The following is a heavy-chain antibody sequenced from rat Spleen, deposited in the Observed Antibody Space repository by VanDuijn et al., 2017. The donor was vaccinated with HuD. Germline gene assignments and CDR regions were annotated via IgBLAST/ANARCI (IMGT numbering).Heavy chain of an antibody. CDR3: ANAEFGVGWFAY. CDR1: GFTFRNYD. V-gene: IGHV5S13*01. D-gene: IGHD4-3*01. J-gene: IGHJ3*01. CDR2: ITSGSNNS. Sequence: EVQLVESGGGFVQPGRSLKVSCAASGFTFRNYDMAWVRQAPTKGLEWVATITSGSNNSYYPDSVKGRFTISRDNAKNTLYLQMDSLRSEDTATYYCANAEFGVGWFAYWGQVTLVTVSS.